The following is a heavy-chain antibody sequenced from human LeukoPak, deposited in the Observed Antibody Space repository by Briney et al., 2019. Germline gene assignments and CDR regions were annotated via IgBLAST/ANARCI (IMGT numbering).Heavy chain of an antibody. CDR1: GFTFSSSS. Sequence: GGSLRLSCGASGFTFSSSSMSWVRQSPGKGLEWVANIKQDGSEKYYVASVKGRFTISRDNAKNSLYLQMNSLRDDDTAVYYCARDPYNGAYSEGYYYYYMDVWGKGTTVTVSS. V-gene: IGHV3-7*01. J-gene: IGHJ6*03. CDR3: ARDPYNGAYSEGYYYYYMDV. D-gene: IGHD1-1*01. CDR2: IKQDGSEK.